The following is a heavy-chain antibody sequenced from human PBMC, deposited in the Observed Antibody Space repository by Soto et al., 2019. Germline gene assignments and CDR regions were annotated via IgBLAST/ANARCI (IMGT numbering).Heavy chain of an antibody. Sequence: QVQLVQSGAEVKKPGASVKVSCKASGYTFTSYGISWVRQAPGQGLEWMGWISAYNGNTNYAQKLQGRVTMTTDTSTSTAYMDLRSLRSDDTAVYYCARDPLYDYIWGSYRYDYFDYWGQGTLVTVSS. J-gene: IGHJ4*02. CDR1: GYTFTSYG. CDR2: ISAYNGNT. V-gene: IGHV1-18*01. CDR3: ARDPLYDYIWGSYRYDYFDY. D-gene: IGHD3-16*02.